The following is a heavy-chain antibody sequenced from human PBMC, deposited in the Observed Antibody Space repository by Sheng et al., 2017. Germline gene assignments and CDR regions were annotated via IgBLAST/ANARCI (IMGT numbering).Heavy chain of an antibody. CDR2: INHSGST. CDR1: GGSFSGYY. J-gene: IGHJ4*02. Sequence: QVQLQQWGAGLLKPSETLSLTCAVYGGSFSGYYWSWIRQPPGKGLEWIGEINHSGSTNYNPSLKSRVTISVDTSKNQFSLKLSSVTAADTAVYYCARQDPYGXRTFDYWGQGTLVTVSS. V-gene: IGHV4-34*01. D-gene: IGHD4-17*01. CDR3: ARQDPYGXRTFDY.